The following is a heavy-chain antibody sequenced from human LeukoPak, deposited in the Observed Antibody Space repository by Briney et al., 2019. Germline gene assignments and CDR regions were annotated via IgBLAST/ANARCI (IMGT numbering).Heavy chain of an antibody. J-gene: IGHJ5*02. D-gene: IGHD3-22*01. CDR1: GGSIGSYY. CDR2: IYTSGST. V-gene: IGHV4-4*07. CDR3: ARDTYYYDSSGYYTFMNWFDP. Sequence: SETLSLTCTVSGGSIGSYYWSWIRQPAGKGLEWIGRIYTSGSTNYNPSLKSRVTMSVDTSKNQFSLKLSTVTAADTAVYYCARDTYYYDSSGYYTFMNWFDPWGQGTLVTVSS.